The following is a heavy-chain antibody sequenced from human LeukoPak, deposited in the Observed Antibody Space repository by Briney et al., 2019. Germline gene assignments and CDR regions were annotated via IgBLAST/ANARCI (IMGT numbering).Heavy chain of an antibody. CDR2: ISAYNGNT. CDR1: GYTFTSYG. CDR3: ARGGHYYDSSGQDFDY. J-gene: IGHJ4*02. Sequence: ASVKVSCTASGYTFTSYGISWVRQAPGQGLEWMGWISAYNGNTNYAQKLQGRVTMTTDTSTSTAYMELRSLRSDDTAVYYCARGGHYYDSSGQDFDYWGQGTLVTVSS. V-gene: IGHV1-18*01. D-gene: IGHD3-22*01.